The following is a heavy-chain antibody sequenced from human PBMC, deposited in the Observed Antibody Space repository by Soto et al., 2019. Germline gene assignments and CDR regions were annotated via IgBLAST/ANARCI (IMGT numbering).Heavy chain of an antibody. Sequence: QVQLVESGGGVVQPGRSLRLSCAASGFTFSSYGMQWVRKSPGEGPEWVAIVANDGSNQYYAESVKGRITISRDNSKTTVFLEMDSLSPEDTAVYYCVRSSGGSSGDPPDYCGQGTLVTVS. CDR1: GFTFSSYG. D-gene: IGHD2-15*01. V-gene: IGHV3-30*03. J-gene: IGHJ4*02. CDR2: VANDGSNQ. CDR3: VRSSGGSSGDPPDY.